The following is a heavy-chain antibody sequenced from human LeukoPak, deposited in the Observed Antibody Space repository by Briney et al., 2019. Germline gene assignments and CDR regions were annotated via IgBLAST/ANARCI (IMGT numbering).Heavy chain of an antibody. V-gene: IGHV1-2*02. Sequence: ASVTVSCKASGYTFTGYYMHWVRQAPGQGLEWMGWINPNSGGTNYAQKFQGRVTMTRDTSISTAYMELSRLRSDDTAVYYCATRQLRTGNFDYWGQGTLVTVSS. CDR3: ATRQLRTGNFDY. D-gene: IGHD6-13*01. CDR1: GYTFTGYY. J-gene: IGHJ4*02. CDR2: INPNSGGT.